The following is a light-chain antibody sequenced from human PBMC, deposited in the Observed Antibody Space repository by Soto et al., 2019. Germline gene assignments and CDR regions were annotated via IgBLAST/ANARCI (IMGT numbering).Light chain of an antibody. CDR2: DAS. Sequence: DLQTPSSPSTLSASVVERLPRTCRASQSISSWLAWYQQKPGKHPKLLIYDASSLESGVPSRFSGSGSGTDFNLTISSLQPEEFATYDGQQRYSTPLTGVGGTKVDIK. V-gene: IGKV1-39*01. J-gene: IGKJ4*01. CDR1: QSISSW. CDR3: QQRYSTPLT.